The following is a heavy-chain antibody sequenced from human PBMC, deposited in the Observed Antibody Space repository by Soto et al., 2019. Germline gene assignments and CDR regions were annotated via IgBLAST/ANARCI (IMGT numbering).Heavy chain of an antibody. CDR3: ARRYGGTFDY. Sequence: SETLSLTCSVSGGSISSYYWSWIRQPPGKGLEWIGYIYYSGSTNYNPSLKSRVTISVDTSKNQFSLKLSSVTAADTAVYYCARRYGGTFDYWGQGTLVTVSS. V-gene: IGHV4-59*08. CDR2: IYYSGST. J-gene: IGHJ4*02. CDR1: GGSISSYY. D-gene: IGHD2-15*01.